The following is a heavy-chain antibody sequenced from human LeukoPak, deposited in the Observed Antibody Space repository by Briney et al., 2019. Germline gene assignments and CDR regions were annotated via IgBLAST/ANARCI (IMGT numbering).Heavy chain of an antibody. V-gene: IGHV4-30-4*08. Sequence: SQTLSLTCTVSGGSISSGDYYWSWIRQPPGKGLEWIGYIYYSGSAYYNPSLKSRVALSVDTSKNQFSLKLTSVTAADTAVYYCARDSSSWGGFDYWGQGTLVTVSS. CDR1: GGSISSGDYY. J-gene: IGHJ4*02. CDR2: IYYSGSA. CDR3: ARDSSSWGGFDY. D-gene: IGHD6-13*01.